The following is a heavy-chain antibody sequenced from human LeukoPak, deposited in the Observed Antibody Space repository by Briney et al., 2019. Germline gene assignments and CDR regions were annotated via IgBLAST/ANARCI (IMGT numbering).Heavy chain of an antibody. Sequence: GSLRLSCAASGFTFNSYAMSWVRQAPGKGLVWVSGVSASGGSTYYADSVKGRFTISRDNSKNTLYLQMNSLRAEDTAVYYCAKERAYCGGDCPNWFDPWGQGTLVTVSS. D-gene: IGHD2-21*01. CDR2: VSASGGST. J-gene: IGHJ5*02. CDR3: AKERAYCGGDCPNWFDP. CDR1: GFTFNSYA. V-gene: IGHV3-23*01.